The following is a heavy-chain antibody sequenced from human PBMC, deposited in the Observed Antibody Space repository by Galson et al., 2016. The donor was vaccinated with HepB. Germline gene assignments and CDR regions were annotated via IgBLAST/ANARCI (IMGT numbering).Heavy chain of an antibody. J-gene: IGHJ3*01. V-gene: IGHV3-23*01. Sequence: SLRLSCAASGFIFSNYAMIWVRQAPGKGLEWVSAISRGSGGGTYYADSVKGRCTISRDNSKNTWYLQVNSLRSDDTAVYHCAKTAPYGTGWAGAFDVWGQGTLVTVSS. CDR1: GFIFSNYA. D-gene: IGHD6-19*01. CDR2: ISRGSGGGT. CDR3: AKTAPYGTGWAGAFDV.